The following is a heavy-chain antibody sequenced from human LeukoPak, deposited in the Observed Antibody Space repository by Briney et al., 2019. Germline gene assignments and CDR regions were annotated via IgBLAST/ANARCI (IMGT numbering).Heavy chain of an antibody. D-gene: IGHD3-16*01. J-gene: IGHJ3*02. CDR1: GWSFNDYY. CDR3: ARNRGGGAEYAFDI. CDR2: INLRGST. V-gene: IGHV4-34*01. Sequence: PSETLSLTCAVYGWSFNDYYWNWIRQPPGKGLEWIGEINLRGSTTYNPSLKSRVTISLDESKNQFSLKLSSVTAADTAVYYCARNRGGGAEYAFDIWGQGTMVTVSS.